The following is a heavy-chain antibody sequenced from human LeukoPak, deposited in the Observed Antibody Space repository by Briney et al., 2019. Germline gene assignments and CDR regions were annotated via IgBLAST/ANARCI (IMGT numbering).Heavy chain of an antibody. CDR2: VYHVGTT. CDR3: ARGPLGDEFADAFDI. Sequence: PSETASLTCTVYGYSISSGYYWGGIRQPPGKGLEWIVVYHVGTTNYNPSLKSRVTISVDTSKNQFSLKLSSVTAADTAVYYCARGPLGDEFADAFDIWGQGTMVTVSS. J-gene: IGHJ3*02. CDR1: GYSISSGYY. V-gene: IGHV4-38-2*02. D-gene: IGHD4-17*01.